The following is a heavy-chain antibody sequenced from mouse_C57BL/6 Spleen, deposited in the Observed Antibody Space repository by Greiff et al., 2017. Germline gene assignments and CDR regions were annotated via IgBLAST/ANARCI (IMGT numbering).Heavy chain of an antibody. CDR1: GYTFTSYW. Sequence: VQLQQPGAELVKPGASVKLSCKASGYTFTSYWMHWVKQRPGQGLEWIGMIHPNSGSTNYNEKFKSKATLTVDKSSSTAYMQLSSLTSEDSAVYYCARHHSTTAYAMDYWGQGTSVTVSS. J-gene: IGHJ4*01. CDR3: ARHHSTTAYAMDY. V-gene: IGHV1-64*01. D-gene: IGHD1-2*01. CDR2: IHPNSGST.